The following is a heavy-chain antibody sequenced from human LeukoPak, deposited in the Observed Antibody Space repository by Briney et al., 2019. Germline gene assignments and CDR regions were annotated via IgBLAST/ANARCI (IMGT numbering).Heavy chain of an antibody. J-gene: IGHJ3*02. Sequence: SETLSLTCTVSGGSISSYYWSWIRQHPGKGLEWIGYIYYSGSTYYNPSLKSRVTISVDTSKNQFSLKLSSVTAADTAVYYCARSEGLLRRGGSANTFDIWGQGTMVTVSS. CDR1: GGSISSYY. D-gene: IGHD3-16*01. CDR3: ARSEGLLRRGGSANTFDI. CDR2: IYYSGST. V-gene: IGHV4-59*06.